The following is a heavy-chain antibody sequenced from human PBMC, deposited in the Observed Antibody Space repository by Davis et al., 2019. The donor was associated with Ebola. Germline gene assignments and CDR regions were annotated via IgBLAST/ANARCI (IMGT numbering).Heavy chain of an antibody. CDR2: INPSGGST. V-gene: IGHV1-46*03. Sequence: ASVTVSRKASGYTFTSYWPHWVRQAPGQALECLGVINPSGGSTTYAQKFQGRVTMTRDTSTSTVYMELSSLRSEDTAVYYCARDQGVVVVAAPLYYFDYWGQGTLVTVSS. CDR3: ARDQGVVVVAAPLYYFDY. CDR1: GYTFTSYW. D-gene: IGHD2-15*01. J-gene: IGHJ4*02.